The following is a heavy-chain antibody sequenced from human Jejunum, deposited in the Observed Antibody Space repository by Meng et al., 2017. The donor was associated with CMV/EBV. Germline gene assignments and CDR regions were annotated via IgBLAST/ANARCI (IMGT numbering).Heavy chain of an antibody. CDR2: IYSGNTT. CDR1: EFGVSRNN. D-gene: IGHD1-26*01. Sequence: LSFTASEFGVSRNNMTWVRQAPGKGLEWVSAIYSGNTTYYADSVKGRFTISRDNSKNTLYLQMNSLRAEDTAVYYCAKKYSGSFDYWGQGTLVTVSS. J-gene: IGHJ4*02. V-gene: IGHV3-53*01. CDR3: AKKYSGSFDY.